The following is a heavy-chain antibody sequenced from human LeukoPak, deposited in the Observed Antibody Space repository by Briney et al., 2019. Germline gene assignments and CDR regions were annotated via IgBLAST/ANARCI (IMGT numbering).Heavy chain of an antibody. D-gene: IGHD1-26*01. CDR3: ARVVGATIPGGYFDY. J-gene: IGHJ4*02. CDR2: INPNSGGT. Sequence: GASVKVSCKASGGTFSSYAISWVRQAPGQGLEWMGWINPNSGGTNYAQKFQGRVTMTRDTSISTAYMELSRLRSDDTAVYYCARVVGATIPGGYFDYWGQGTLVTVSS. CDR1: GGTFSSYA. V-gene: IGHV1-2*02.